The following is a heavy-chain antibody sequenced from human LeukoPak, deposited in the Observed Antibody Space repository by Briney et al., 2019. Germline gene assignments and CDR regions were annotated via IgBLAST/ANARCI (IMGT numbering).Heavy chain of an antibody. J-gene: IGHJ3*02. CDR2: ISAYNGNT. Sequence: ASVKVSCKGSGYTFTIYGISCVRQAPGQGLEWMRWISAYNGNTNYAQKLQGRVTMTTDTSTSTAYMELRSLRSDDTAVYYCARVMWGYFDWSDAFDIWGQGTMVTVSS. V-gene: IGHV1-18*01. CDR1: GYTFTIYG. CDR3: ARVMWGYFDWSDAFDI. D-gene: IGHD3-9*01.